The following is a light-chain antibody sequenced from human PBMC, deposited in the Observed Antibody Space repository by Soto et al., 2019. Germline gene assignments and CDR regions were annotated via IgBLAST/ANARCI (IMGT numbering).Light chain of an antibody. Sequence: EIVMTHSPATLAVSPGDTATLSCRASQSVASNLAWYQQKPGQAPRLLIYGASTRATGIPARFSGSGSGTEFTLAISSLQSVDFAVYSCQQYNNWPWTFGQGTKVDI. CDR3: QQYNNWPWT. V-gene: IGKV3-15*01. CDR1: QSVASN. J-gene: IGKJ1*01. CDR2: GAS.